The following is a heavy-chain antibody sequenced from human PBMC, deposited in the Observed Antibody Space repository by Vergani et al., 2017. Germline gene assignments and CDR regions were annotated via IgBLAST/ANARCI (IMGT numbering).Heavy chain of an antibody. CDR2: IYYSGST. CDR3: ARANRPRYYYDRTGGPWAFDI. D-gene: IGHD3-22*01. CDR1: GGSISSYY. J-gene: IGHJ3*02. Sequence: QVQLQESGPGLVKPSETLSLTCTVSGGSISSYYWSWIRQPPGKGLEWIGYIYYSGSTNYNPSLKSRVTISVDTSKNQFSLKLSSVTAADTAVYYCARANRPRYYYDRTGGPWAFDIWGQGTMVTVSS. V-gene: IGHV4-59*01.